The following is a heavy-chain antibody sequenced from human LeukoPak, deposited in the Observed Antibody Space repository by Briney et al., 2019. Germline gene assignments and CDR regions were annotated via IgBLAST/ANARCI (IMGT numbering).Heavy chain of an antibody. D-gene: IGHD4-17*01. Sequence: ASVKVSCKASGYTFTSYAMNWVRQAPGQGLEWMGWINTNTGNPTYAQGFIGRFVFSLDTSVSTAYLQISSLKAEDTAVYYCARLATVTTGPHYYYNMDVWGQGTTVTVSS. CDR3: ARLATVTTGPHYYYNMDV. CDR1: GYTFTSYA. V-gene: IGHV7-4-1*02. J-gene: IGHJ6*02. CDR2: INTNTGNP.